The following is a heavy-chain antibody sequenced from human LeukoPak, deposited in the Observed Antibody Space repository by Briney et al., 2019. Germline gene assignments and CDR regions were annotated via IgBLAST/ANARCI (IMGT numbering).Heavy chain of an antibody. CDR3: ASCSSGWSVFDY. CDR2: ISAYNGNT. V-gene: IGHV1-18*01. J-gene: IGHJ4*02. Sequence: ASVKVSCKASGYTFTSYGISWVRQAPGQGLEWMGWISAYNGNTNYAQKLQGRVTMTTDTSTSTAYMELRSLRSDDTALYYCASCSSGWSVFDYWGQGTLVTVSS. CDR1: GYTFTSYG. D-gene: IGHD6-19*01.